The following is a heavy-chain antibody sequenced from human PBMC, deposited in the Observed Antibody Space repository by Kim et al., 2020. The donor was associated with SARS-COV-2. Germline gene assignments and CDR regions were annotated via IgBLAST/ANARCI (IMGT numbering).Heavy chain of an antibody. V-gene: IGHV4-59*08. J-gene: IGHJ4*02. Sequence: SETLSLTCTVSGGSISSYYWSWVRQSPGKGLEWIGYIYYSGSTNYKPSLKSRFTISGDKSKNQFSLKMSSVTAADTAVYYCARTATLFGLIDYWGQGTLV. CDR3: ARTATLFGLIDY. CDR2: IYYSGST. CDR1: GGSISSYY. D-gene: IGHD2-21*01.